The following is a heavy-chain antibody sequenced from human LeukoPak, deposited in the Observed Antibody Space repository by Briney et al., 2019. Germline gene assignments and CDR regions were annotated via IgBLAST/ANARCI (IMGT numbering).Heavy chain of an antibody. V-gene: IGHV3-74*01. Sequence: PGGSLRLSCAASGFTFSRYWMHWVHQAPGKGLVWDSRLNTDGSGPRYADSVKGRFTISRDNARNTLYLQMNSLRAEDTAVYYCARVGGDYEIAYWGQGTLVTVSS. CDR3: ARVGGDYEIAY. J-gene: IGHJ4*02. CDR2: LNTDGSGP. D-gene: IGHD2-21*02. CDR1: GFTFSRYW.